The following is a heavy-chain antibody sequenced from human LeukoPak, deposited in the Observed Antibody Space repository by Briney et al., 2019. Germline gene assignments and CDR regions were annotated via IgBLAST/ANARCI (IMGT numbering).Heavy chain of an antibody. Sequence: GGSLRLSCTASGFTFGDYAMSWFRQAPGKGLEWVGFIRSKAYGGTTEYAASVKGRFTTSRDDSKSIAYLQMNSLKTEDTAVYYCTRNKPGLPTVAYWGQGTLVTVSS. J-gene: IGHJ4*02. CDR2: IRSKAYGGTT. D-gene: IGHD6-19*01. V-gene: IGHV3-49*03. CDR1: GFTFGDYA. CDR3: TRNKPGLPTVAY.